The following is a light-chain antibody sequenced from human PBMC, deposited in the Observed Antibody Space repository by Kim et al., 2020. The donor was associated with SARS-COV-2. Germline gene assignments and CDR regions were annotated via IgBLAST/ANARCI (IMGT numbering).Light chain of an antibody. CDR1: KSVDIY. CDR2: DAS. J-gene: IGKJ2*01. Sequence: EIVLTQSPATLSLSPGERATLSCTTSKSVDIYLAWYQQKPGQPPRLLIYDASRRAPGIPARFSGSGSGTDFTLTINSLEPEDFAVYYCQQRTKWPPYTFGQGTKVDIK. CDR3: QQRTKWPPYT. V-gene: IGKV3-11*01.